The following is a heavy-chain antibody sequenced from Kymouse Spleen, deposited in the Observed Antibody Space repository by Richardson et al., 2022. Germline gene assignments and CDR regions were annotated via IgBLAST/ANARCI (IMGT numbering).Heavy chain of an antibody. V-gene: IGHV4-34*01. Sequence: QVQLQQWGAGLLKPSETLSLTCAVYGGSFSGYYWSWIRQPPGKGLEWIGEINHSGSTNYNPSLKSRVTISVDTSKNQFSLKLSSVTAADTAVYYCARIGSLHWGMDYWGQGTLVTVSS. D-gene: IGHD7-27*02. J-gene: IGHJ4*02. CDR3: ARIGSLHWGMDY. CDR1: GGSFSGYY. CDR2: INHSGST.